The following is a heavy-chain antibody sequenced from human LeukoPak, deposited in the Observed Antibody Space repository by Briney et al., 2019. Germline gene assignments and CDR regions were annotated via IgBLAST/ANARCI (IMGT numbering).Heavy chain of an antibody. CDR3: AKIIVVVPAATDFFDY. CDR1: GFTFSSYG. CDR2: IRYDGSNK. J-gene: IGHJ4*02. V-gene: IGHV3-30*02. D-gene: IGHD2-2*01. Sequence: PGGSLRLSCAASGFTFSSYGMHWVRQAPGKGVEWVAFIRYDGSNKYYADSVKGRFTISRENFKKTLYLQMNSLRAEDTAVYYCAKIIVVVPAATDFFDYWGQGTLVTVSS.